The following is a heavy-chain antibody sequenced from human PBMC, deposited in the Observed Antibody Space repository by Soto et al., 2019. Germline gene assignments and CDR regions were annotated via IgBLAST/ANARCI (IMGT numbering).Heavy chain of an antibody. Sequence: QGQLMESGGGVVQPGKSLRLSCAASGFSFSSYSLHWVRQAPGKGLEWVAVISYNGLSQFYADSVRGRLAISRDNAKNTLYLQMNSLRDEDTAVYFCARGGRGLRGAFYIWGQGTRVTVSS. CDR3: ARGGRGLRGAFYI. D-gene: IGHD2-15*01. V-gene: IGHV3-30*09. CDR2: ISYNGLSQ. J-gene: IGHJ3*02. CDR1: GFSFSSYS.